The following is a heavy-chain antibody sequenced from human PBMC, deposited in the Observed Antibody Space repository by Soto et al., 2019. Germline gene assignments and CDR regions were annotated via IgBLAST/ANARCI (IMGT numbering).Heavy chain of an antibody. CDR1: GFTFSSYW. CDR3: ARDYGWLHHGVAYNYYGMDV. D-gene: IGHD5-12*01. Sequence: GGSLRLSXAASGFTFSSYWMSWVRQAPGKGLEWVSYISSSSSTIYYADSVKGRFTISRDNAKNSLYLQMNSLRDEDTAVYYCARDYGWLHHGVAYNYYGMDVWGQGTTVTVSS. J-gene: IGHJ6*02. CDR2: ISSSSSTI. V-gene: IGHV3-48*02.